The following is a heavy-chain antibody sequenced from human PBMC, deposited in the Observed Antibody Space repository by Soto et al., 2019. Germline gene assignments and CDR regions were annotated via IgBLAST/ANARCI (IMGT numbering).Heavy chain of an antibody. D-gene: IGHD2-15*01. CDR2: IYYSGST. Sequence: QVQLQESGPGLVKPSETLSLTCTVSGGSISSYYWSWIRQPPGKGLEWIGYIYYSGSTNYHPSLKSRVTISVDTSKNQFSLKLSSVTAADTAVYYCAGVDRRIFGYLGQGTLVTVSS. CDR3: AGVDRRIFGY. J-gene: IGHJ4*02. CDR1: GGSISSYY. V-gene: IGHV4-59*01.